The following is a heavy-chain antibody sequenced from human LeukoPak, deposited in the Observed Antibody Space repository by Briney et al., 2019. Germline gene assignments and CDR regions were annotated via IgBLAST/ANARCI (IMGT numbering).Heavy chain of an antibody. J-gene: IGHJ6*03. CDR3: ARGPTRRITMISFYMDV. V-gene: IGHV4-34*01. D-gene: IGHD3-22*01. Sequence: SETLSLTCAVYGGSFSGYYWSWIRQPPGKGLEWIGEINHSGSTNYNPSLKSRVTISVDTSKNQFSLKLSSATAADTAVYYCARGPTRRITMISFYMDVWGKGTTVTVSS. CDR2: INHSGST. CDR1: GGSFSGYY.